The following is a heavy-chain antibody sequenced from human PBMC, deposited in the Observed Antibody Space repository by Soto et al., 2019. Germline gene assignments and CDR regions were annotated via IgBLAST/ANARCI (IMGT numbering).Heavy chain of an antibody. V-gene: IGHV3-23*01. Sequence: EVQLLDSGGDLVQPGGSLRLSCAASGFTFSNYAMSWVRQAPGKGLEWVSTLSDTTYYADSVRGRFTISRDTSESTLYLQMNSLGVEDTAVYYFARSLGPSRHFFDHWGQGTLVTVSS. J-gene: IGHJ4*02. CDR1: GFTFSNYA. D-gene: IGHD3-16*01. CDR2: LSDTT. CDR3: ARSLGPSRHFFDH.